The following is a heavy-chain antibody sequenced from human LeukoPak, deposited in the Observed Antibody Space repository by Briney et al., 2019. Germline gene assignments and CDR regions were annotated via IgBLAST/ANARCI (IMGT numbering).Heavy chain of an antibody. J-gene: IGHJ6*02. V-gene: IGHV3-30*18. D-gene: IGHD3-9*01. CDR3: AKDLGRRLTGGYYYYYGMDV. Sequence: GGSLRLSCAASGFTFSSYGMHWVRQAPGKGLEWVAVISYDGSNKYYADSVKGRFTISRDNSKNTLYLQMNSLRAEDAAVYYCAKDLGRRLTGGYYYYYGMDVWGQGTTVTVSS. CDR1: GFTFSSYG. CDR2: ISYDGSNK.